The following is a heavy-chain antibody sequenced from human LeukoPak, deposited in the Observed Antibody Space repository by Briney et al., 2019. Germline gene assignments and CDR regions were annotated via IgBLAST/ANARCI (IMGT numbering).Heavy chain of an antibody. V-gene: IGHV3-74*01. Sequence: GGSLRLSCAASGFTFSSYWMHWVRQAPGKGLVWVSRINTDGSTTNYADSVKGQFTISRDNAKNTLYLQMNSLRAEDTAVYYCARDLVPELRSDYWGQGTLGTVSS. CDR3: ARDLVPELRSDY. CDR2: INTDGSTT. J-gene: IGHJ4*02. CDR1: GFTFSSYW. D-gene: IGHD1-7*01.